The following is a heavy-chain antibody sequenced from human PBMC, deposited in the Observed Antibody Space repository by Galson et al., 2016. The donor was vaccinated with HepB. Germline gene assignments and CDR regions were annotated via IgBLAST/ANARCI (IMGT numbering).Heavy chain of an antibody. CDR1: GGSINSRSYY. J-gene: IGHJ4*02. V-gene: IGHV4-39*01. CDR3: ASGAGMVTEIDY. Sequence: SETLSLTCTVSGGSINSRSYYWGWIRQPPGKGLEWIGSIYYSGTTYHNPSLGGRVTISVDTSKNQFSLKLSSVTAADTAVYYCASGAGMVTEIDYWGQGTLVTVSS. CDR2: IYYSGTT. D-gene: IGHD5-18*01.